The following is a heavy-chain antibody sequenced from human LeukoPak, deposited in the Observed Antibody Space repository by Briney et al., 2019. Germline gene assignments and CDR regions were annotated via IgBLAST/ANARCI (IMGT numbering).Heavy chain of an antibody. J-gene: IGHJ4*02. Sequence: GESLQISCKGSGYRFTSYWIGWVRQMPGKGLEWMGIIYPGDSDTRYSPSFQGQVTISADKSISTAYLQWSSLKASDTAMYYCARSIAAAGTHFDYWGQGTLVTVSS. CDR3: ARSIAAAGTHFDY. D-gene: IGHD6-13*01. V-gene: IGHV5-51*01. CDR2: IYPGDSDT. CDR1: GYRFTSYW.